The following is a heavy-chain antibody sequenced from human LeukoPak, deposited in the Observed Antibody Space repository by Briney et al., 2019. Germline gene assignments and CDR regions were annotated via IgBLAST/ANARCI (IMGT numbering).Heavy chain of an antibody. J-gene: IGHJ4*02. CDR1: GGSISSSSYY. V-gene: IGHV4-39*01. CDR3: ARSYDSSGYPGDY. CDR2: IYYSGST. Sequence: SETLSLTCTVSGGSISSSSYYWGWIRQPPGKGLEWIGSIYYSGSTYYNPSLKSRVTISVDTSKNQFSLKLSSVTAADTAVYYCARSYDSSGYPGDYWGQGTLVTVSS. D-gene: IGHD3-22*01.